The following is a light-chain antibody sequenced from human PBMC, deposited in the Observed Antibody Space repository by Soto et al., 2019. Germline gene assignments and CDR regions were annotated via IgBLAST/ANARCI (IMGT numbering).Light chain of an antibody. CDR2: AAS. CDR3: QQTYDSPLT. CDR1: QSISSY. Sequence: DIQMTQSPSSLSASVGDRVTIACRASQSISSYLNWYQQKPGKAPNLLIYAASSLQSGVPSRFSGSGSGTDFTLTISSLQPEDFGTYYCQQTYDSPLTFGGGTKVEI. J-gene: IGKJ4*01. V-gene: IGKV1-39*01.